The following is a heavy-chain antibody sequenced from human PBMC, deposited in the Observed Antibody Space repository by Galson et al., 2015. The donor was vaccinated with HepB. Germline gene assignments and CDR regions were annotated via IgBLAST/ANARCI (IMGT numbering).Heavy chain of an antibody. Sequence: SLRLSCAASGFTFSSYGMHWIRQAPGKGLEWVAVVSYDGDNKYYTNSVMGRFSISRDNSNNTLYLQMNSLRTEDTAAYYCARDPSTSSWYDYFDHWGQGTLVTVSS. CDR3: ARDPSTSSWYDYFDH. D-gene: IGHD6-13*01. V-gene: IGHV3-30*03. CDR2: VSYDGDNK. J-gene: IGHJ4*02. CDR1: GFTFSSYG.